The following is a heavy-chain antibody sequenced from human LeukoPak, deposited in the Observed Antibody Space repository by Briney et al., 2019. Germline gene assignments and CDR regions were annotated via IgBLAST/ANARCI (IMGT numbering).Heavy chain of an antibody. CDR2: IIPILGIA. J-gene: IGHJ3*02. D-gene: IGHD4-17*01. CDR3: ARQGIYGDAFDI. Sequence: ASVKVSCKASGGTFSSYAISWVRQAPGQGLEWMGRIIPILGIANYAQKFQGRVTITADKSTSTAYMELRSLRSDDTAVYYCARQGIYGDAFDIWGQGTMVTVSS. CDR1: GGTFSSYA. V-gene: IGHV1-69*04.